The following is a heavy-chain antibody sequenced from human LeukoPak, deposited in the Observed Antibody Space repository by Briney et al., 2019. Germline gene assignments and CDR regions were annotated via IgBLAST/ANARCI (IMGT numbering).Heavy chain of an antibody. V-gene: IGHV4-30-2*01. D-gene: IGHD3-10*01. CDR2: IYHSGST. J-gene: IGHJ4*02. Sequence: PSETLSLTCTVSGGSISSGGYYWSWIRQPPGKGLEWIGYIYHSGSTYYNPSLKSRVTISVDTSKNQFSLKLSSVTAADTAVYYCARSLLMVRGVISSFDYWGQGTLVTVSS. CDR3: ARSLLMVRGVISSFDY. CDR1: GGSISSGGYY.